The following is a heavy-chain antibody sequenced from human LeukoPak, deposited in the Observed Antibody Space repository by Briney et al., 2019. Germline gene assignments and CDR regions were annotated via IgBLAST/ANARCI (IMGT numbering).Heavy chain of an antibody. V-gene: IGHV1-69*05. CDR2: IIPIFGTA. D-gene: IGHD3-3*01. CDR1: GGTFSSYA. Sequence: GASVKVSCTASGGTFSSYAISWVRQAPGQGLEWMGGIIPIFGTANYAQRFRGRVTMTRDMSTGTVYMELSSLTSEDTAVYYCAREAITIFGLVRTQTTKGPHRFDPWGQGTLVTVSS. J-gene: IGHJ5*02. CDR3: AREAITIFGLVRTQTTKGPHRFDP.